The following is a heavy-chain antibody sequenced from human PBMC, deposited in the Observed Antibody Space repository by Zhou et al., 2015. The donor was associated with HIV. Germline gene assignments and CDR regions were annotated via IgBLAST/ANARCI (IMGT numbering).Heavy chain of an antibody. CDR1: GYRFTSHG. CDR2: ISTYNGHT. CDR3: ARARGLIVATPIDSFGAFDI. V-gene: IGHV1-18*01. Sequence: QVQLVQSGAEVKKPGASVKVSCKASGYRFTSHGISWVRQAPGQGLEWMGWISTYNGHTDYAQKIQGRVTMTTDTSTSTAYMEMRSLRSEDTAVYYCARARGLIVATPIDSFGAFDIWGQGTMVTVSS. D-gene: IGHD5-12*01. J-gene: IGHJ3*02.